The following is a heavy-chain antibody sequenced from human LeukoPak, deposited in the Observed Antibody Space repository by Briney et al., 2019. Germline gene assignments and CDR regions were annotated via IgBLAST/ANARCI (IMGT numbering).Heavy chain of an antibody. J-gene: IGHJ4*02. CDR2: IYYSGST. CDR3: ASAHWVVTRSFDY. Sequence: SETLSLTCTVSGGSISSYYWSWIRQPPGKGLEWIGYIYYSGSTNYNPSLKSRVTISVDTSKNQFSLKLSSVTAADTAVYYCASAHWVVTRSFDYWGQGTLVTVSS. D-gene: IGHD4-23*01. V-gene: IGHV4-59*12. CDR1: GGSISSYY.